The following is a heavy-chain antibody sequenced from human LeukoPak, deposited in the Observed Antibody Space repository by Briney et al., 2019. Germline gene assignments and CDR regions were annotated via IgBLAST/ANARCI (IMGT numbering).Heavy chain of an antibody. CDR3: AKDFYYYDSSGHTL. CDR2: ISGSGGST. J-gene: IGHJ3*01. Sequence: GGSLRLSCAASGFAFSSYAMSWVRQAPGKGLEWVSAISGSGGSTYYADSVKGRFTISRDNSKDTLYLQMNSLRAEDTAVYYCAKDFYYYDSSGHTLWGQGTMVTVSS. CDR1: GFAFSSYA. V-gene: IGHV3-23*01. D-gene: IGHD3-22*01.